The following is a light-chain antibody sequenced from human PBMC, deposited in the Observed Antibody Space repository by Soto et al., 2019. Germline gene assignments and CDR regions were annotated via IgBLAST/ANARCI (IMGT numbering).Light chain of an antibody. Sequence: DIVMTQSPDSLAVSLGERATINCKSSQSVLYSANNKNCLAWYQQKPGQPPKLLLYWASTRESGVPDRFIGSGSGTDFTLTISSLQAEDVAVYYCQQYYSTPRTFGQGTKVEIK. CDR3: QQYYSTPRT. V-gene: IGKV4-1*01. CDR2: WAS. J-gene: IGKJ1*01. CDR1: QSVLYSANNKNC.